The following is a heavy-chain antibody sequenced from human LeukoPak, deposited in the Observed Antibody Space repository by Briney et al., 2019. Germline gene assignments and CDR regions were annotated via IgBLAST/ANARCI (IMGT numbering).Heavy chain of an antibody. V-gene: IGHV1-18*01. D-gene: IGHD6-19*01. CDR2: ISAYNGNT. J-gene: IGHJ5*02. Sequence: EASVKVTCKASGYAFTSYGISWVRQTPGQGLEWMGWISAYNGNTNYAQKLQGRVTMTTDTSTSTAYMELRSLRSDDTAVYYCARYFQIAVADTGWFDPWGQGTLVTVSS. CDR1: GYAFTSYG. CDR3: ARYFQIAVADTGWFDP.